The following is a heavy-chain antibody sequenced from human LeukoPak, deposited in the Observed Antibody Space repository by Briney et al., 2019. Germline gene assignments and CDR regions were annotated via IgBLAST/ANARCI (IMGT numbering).Heavy chain of an antibody. CDR3: ATGRVYYGSEY. V-gene: IGHV4-59*03. CDR2: IYYSGST. D-gene: IGHD3-10*01. J-gene: IGHJ1*01. CDR1: GGSISSYY. Sequence: PSETLSLTCTVSGGSISSYYWSWIRQPPGKGLEWIGYIYYSGSTNYNPSLKSRVTISLDTSKNQFSLRLTSVTAADTAVYYCATGRVYYGSEYWGQGAPVTVSS.